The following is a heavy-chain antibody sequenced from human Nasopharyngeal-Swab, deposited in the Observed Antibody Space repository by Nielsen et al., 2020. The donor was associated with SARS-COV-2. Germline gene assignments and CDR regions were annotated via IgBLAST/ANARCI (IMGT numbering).Heavy chain of an antibody. CDR1: GFTFSSYA. J-gene: IGHJ4*02. CDR3: AKEAAYGDNSEFDY. Sequence: GGSLSLSCAASGFTFSSYAMSWVRQAPGQGAEWVSRSRGSGGITDYADSVKGRLTISRDDSTNALFLQMNSLRAEETAVYYCAKEAAYGDNSEFDYWGQGTLVTVSS. D-gene: IGHD2-21*01. CDR2: SRGSGGIT. V-gene: IGHV3-23*01.